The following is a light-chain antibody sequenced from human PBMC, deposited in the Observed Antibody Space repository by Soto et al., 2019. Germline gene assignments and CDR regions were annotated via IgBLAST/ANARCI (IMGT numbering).Light chain of an antibody. CDR2: LGS. J-gene: IGKJ1*01. V-gene: IGKV2-28*01. CDR3: MQALQTPT. Sequence: DIVMTQSRLSLPVTPGEPASISCRSSQSLMQSNGYNYLDWYVQKPGQSPQLLIYLGSNRASGVPDRFSGSESGTDFTLKISRVEAEDVGIYYCMQALQTPTFGQATKVDIK. CDR1: QSLMQSNGYNY.